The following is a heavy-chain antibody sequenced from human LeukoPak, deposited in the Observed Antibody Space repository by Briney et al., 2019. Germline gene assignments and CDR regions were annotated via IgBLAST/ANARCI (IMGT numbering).Heavy chain of an antibody. CDR2: INPNSGGT. CDR1: GYTFTGYY. Sequence: ASVKVSCKASGYTFTGYYMHWVRQAPGQGLEWMGWINPNSGGTNYAQKFQGRVTMTRDTSISTAYMELRSLRSDDTAVYYCARDYSSSWHRGFDYWGQGTLVTVSS. D-gene: IGHD6-13*01. J-gene: IGHJ4*02. V-gene: IGHV1-2*02. CDR3: ARDYSSSWHRGFDY.